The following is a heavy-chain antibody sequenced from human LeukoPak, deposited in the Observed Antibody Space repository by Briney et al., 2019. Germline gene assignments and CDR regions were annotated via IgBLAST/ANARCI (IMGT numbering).Heavy chain of an antibody. J-gene: IGHJ4*02. CDR1: GFTFSSYW. CDR2: IKQDGSEK. CDR3: ARDSYYYDSSGYYPY. Sequence: PGGSLRLSCAASGFTFSSYWMSWVRQAPGKGLEWVANIKQDGSEKYYVDSVKGRFTISRDNAKNSLYLQMNSLRAEDTALYYCARDSYYYDSSGYYPYWGQGTLVTVSS. D-gene: IGHD3-22*01. V-gene: IGHV3-7*03.